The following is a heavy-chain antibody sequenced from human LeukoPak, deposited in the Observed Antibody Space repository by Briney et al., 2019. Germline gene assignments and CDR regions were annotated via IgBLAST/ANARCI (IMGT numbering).Heavy chain of an antibody. J-gene: IGHJ5*02. Sequence: PSETLSLTCAVYGGSFSGYYWSWIRQPPGKGLEWIREINHSGSTNYNPSLKSRVTISVDTSKNQFSLKLSSVTAADTAVYYCARGGPPYCSGGSCYSNWFDPWGQGTLATVSS. D-gene: IGHD2-15*01. CDR2: INHSGST. CDR3: ARGGPPYCSGGSCYSNWFDP. CDR1: GGSFSGYY. V-gene: IGHV4-34*01.